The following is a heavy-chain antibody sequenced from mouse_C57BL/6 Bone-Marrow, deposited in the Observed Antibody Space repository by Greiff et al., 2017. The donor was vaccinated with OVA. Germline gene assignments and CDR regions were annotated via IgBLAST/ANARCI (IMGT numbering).Heavy chain of an antibody. Sequence: VQLQQSGAELARPGASVKLSCTASGYTFTSYGISWVKQRTGQGLEWIGEIYPRSGTTYYNAKFKGKATLTADKSSSTAYMELRSLTSEDSAVYFCASIYDSLFAYWGQGTLVTVSA. CDR1: GYTFTSYG. D-gene: IGHD2-3*01. J-gene: IGHJ3*01. V-gene: IGHV1-81*01. CDR3: ASIYDSLFAY. CDR2: IYPRSGTT.